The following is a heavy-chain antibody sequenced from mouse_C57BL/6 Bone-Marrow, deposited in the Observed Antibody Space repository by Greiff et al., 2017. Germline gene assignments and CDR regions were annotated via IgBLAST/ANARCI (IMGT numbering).Heavy chain of an antibody. CDR3: ARNPYYGSDY. V-gene: IGHV1-82*01. CDR1: GYAFSSSW. CDR2: IYPGDGDT. Sequence: VQLQQSGPELVKPGASVKISCKASGYAFSSSWMNWVKQRPGKGLEWIGRIYPGDGDTNYNGKFKGKATLTADKSSSTAYMQLSSLTSEDSAVYVCARNPYYGSDYWGQGTTLTVSS. D-gene: IGHD1-1*01. J-gene: IGHJ2*01.